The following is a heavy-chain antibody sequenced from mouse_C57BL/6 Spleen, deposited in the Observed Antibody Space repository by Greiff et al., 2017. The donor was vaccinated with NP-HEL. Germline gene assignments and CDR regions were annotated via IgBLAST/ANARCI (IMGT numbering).Heavy chain of an antibody. Sequence: QVQLKESGAELAKPGASVKLSCKASGYTFTSYWMHWVKQRPGQGLEWIGYINPSSGYTKYNQKFKDKATLTADKSSSTAYMQLSSLTYEDSAVYYCARGETGREEGFDYWGQGTTLTVSS. CDR2: INPSSGYT. V-gene: IGHV1-7*01. D-gene: IGHD4-1*01. J-gene: IGHJ2*01. CDR3: ARGETGREEGFDY. CDR1: GYTFTSYW.